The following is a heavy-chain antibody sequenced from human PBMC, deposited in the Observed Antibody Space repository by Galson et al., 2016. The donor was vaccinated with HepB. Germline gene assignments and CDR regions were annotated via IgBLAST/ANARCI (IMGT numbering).Heavy chain of an antibody. CDR3: ARSYYMSTEGYRPFDS. J-gene: IGHJ4*02. CDR2: IIPIFGKR. V-gene: IGHV1-69*13. CDR1: GGTFNSYI. D-gene: IGHD5-18*01. Sequence: SVKVSCKAFGGTFNSYIINWVRQAPGQGLEWIGGIIPIFGKRNYAQNFQGRVTITADESPKPASMELISLRSEDTAVYFCARSYYMSTEGYRPFDSWSQGTLVTVSS.